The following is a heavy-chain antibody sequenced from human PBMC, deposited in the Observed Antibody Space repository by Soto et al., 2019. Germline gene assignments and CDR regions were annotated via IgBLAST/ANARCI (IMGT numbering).Heavy chain of an antibody. D-gene: IGHD6-6*01. Sequence: PGGSLRLSCAASGFTFSIYAMSLVRQAPGKGLEWVSSISVSGGSTYYADSVKGRFTISRDNSKNTLYLQMNSLRAEDTAVYYWAKLLPVGRRYFDYWGQGTRFTVSS. J-gene: IGHJ4*02. CDR2: ISVSGGST. CDR3: AKLLPVGRRYFDY. CDR1: GFTFSIYA. V-gene: IGHV3-23*01.